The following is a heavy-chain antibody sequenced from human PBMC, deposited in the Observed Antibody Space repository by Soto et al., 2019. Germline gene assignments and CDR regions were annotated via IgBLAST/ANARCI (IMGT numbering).Heavy chain of an antibody. V-gene: IGHV4-39*01. CDR1: GGSMSTSDYY. CDR2: IDYRGTA. J-gene: IGHJ5*02. Sequence: PSETLSLTCTVSGGSMSTSDYYWGWIRQTPGKGLEYIGNIDYRGTASYNPSLESRVTISRDNAKNSLYLQMNSLRAEDTAVYYCARHPERIAEIGWFDPWGQGTLVTVSS. CDR3: ARHPERIAEIGWFDP. D-gene: IGHD6-13*01.